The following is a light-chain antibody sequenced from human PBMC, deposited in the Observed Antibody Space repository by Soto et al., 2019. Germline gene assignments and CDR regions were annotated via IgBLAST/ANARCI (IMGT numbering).Light chain of an antibody. V-gene: IGKV3-15*01. CDR3: QQGHNWPLT. CDR1: QSISSE. J-gene: IGKJ2*01. Sequence: EIVMTQSPATLSVSPGERATLSCRASQSISSELAWYQQRPGQPPRLLIYGASTRATGVPDRFTASGSGSDCTRTISGLQSEDFAVYYCQQGHNWPLTFGQGTRLEI. CDR2: GAS.